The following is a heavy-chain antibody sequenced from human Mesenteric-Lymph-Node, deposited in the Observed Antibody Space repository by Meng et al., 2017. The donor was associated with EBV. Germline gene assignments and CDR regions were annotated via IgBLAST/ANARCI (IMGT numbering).Heavy chain of an antibody. CDR1: GDSVSSTRCY. CDR3: ARVSGPYYSPWFDP. CDR2: IFNSGST. V-gene: IGHV4-61*01. D-gene: IGHD2/OR15-2a*01. Sequence: GPLQESGPGLVKPSETLSLSCTVSGDSVSSTRCYWSWIRLPPGRGLEWIGYIFNSGSTNYNPSLRSRATISVDTSRNQFSLTLNSVTAADTAVYYCARVSGPYYSPWFDPWGQGSLVTVSS. J-gene: IGHJ5*02.